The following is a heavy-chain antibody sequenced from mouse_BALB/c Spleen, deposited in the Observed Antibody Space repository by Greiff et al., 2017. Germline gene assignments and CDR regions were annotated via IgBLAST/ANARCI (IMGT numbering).Heavy chain of an antibody. CDR3: ARDRGYYGNLYAMDY. CDR1: GFSLTGYG. CDR2: IWGDGST. V-gene: IGHV2-6-7*01. Sequence: QVQLKESGPGLVAPSQSLSITCTVSGFSLTGYGVNWVRQPPGKGLEWLGMIWGDGSTDYNSALKSRLSISKDNSKSQVFLKMNSLQTDDTARYYCARDRGYYGNLYAMDYWGQGTSVTVSS. J-gene: IGHJ4*01. D-gene: IGHD2-1*01.